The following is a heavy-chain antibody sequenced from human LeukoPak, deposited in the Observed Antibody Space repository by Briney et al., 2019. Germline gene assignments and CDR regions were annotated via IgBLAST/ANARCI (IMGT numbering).Heavy chain of an antibody. Sequence: GASVKVSCKASGYTFTSYYMHWVRQAPGQGLEWMGIINPSGGSTSYAQKFQGRVTMTRDTSTSTVYMELSSLRSEDTAVYYCARSFRTPSFEQPKFCWFDPWGQGTLVTVSS. CDR1: GYTFTSYY. V-gene: IGHV1-46*01. CDR3: ARSFRTPSFEQPKFCWFDP. D-gene: IGHD2-2*01. J-gene: IGHJ5*02. CDR2: INPSGGST.